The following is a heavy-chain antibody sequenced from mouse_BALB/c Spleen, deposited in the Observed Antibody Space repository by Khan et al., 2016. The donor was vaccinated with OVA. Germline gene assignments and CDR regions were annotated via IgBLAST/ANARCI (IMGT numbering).Heavy chain of an antibody. CDR2: IYPGDGNT. CDR1: VYAFSSSW. CDR3: AREDGDYYAMDF. D-gene: IGHD2-13*01. V-gene: IGHV1-82*01. J-gene: IGHJ4*01. Sequence: QVQLQQSGPELVKPGASVKISCKASVYAFSSSWMNWVKQRPGQGLEWIGRIYPGDGNTNYKGKFKGKATLTADKSSSTAYMQLSSLTSVDSAVYFCAREDGDYYAMDFWGQGTSVTVSS.